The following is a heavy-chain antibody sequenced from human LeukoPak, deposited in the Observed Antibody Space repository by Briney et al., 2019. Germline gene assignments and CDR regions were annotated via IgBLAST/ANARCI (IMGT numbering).Heavy chain of an antibody. Sequence: GGSLRLSCVASGDNFGESAMHWVRQAPGKGLEWVSLISADGGSAFSADSVKGRFSISRDNSKNSLHLQMDSLRSEDTAMYYCAKESGKFDYWGQGTLVVVSS. V-gene: IGHV3-43*02. CDR1: GDNFGESA. CDR2: ISADGGSA. J-gene: IGHJ4*02. CDR3: AKESGKFDY.